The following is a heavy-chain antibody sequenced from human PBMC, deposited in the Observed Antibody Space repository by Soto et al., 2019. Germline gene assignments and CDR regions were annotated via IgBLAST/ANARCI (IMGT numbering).Heavy chain of an antibody. V-gene: IGHV4-59*08. Sequence: PSETLSLTCTVSGGSISSYYWSWIRQPPGKGLVWFGYIYYSGSINYNPSLKSRVTISVDTSKNLFSLKLSFVTAADTAVYYCARKSYYYGSGRRLDWFDPWGQGTLVTVSS. J-gene: IGHJ5*02. D-gene: IGHD3-10*01. CDR2: IYYSGSI. CDR3: ARKSYYYGSGRRLDWFDP. CDR1: GGSISSYY.